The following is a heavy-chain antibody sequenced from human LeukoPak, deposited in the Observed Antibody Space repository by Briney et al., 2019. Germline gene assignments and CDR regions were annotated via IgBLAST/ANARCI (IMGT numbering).Heavy chain of an antibody. CDR3: AKPARHYFVGLGYFQH. CDR2: ISGSGGST. CDR1: GFTFSSYA. J-gene: IGHJ1*01. V-gene: IGHV3-23*01. D-gene: IGHD3-10*02. Sequence: PGGSLRLSCAASGFTFSSYAMSWVRQAPGKALEWVSAISGSGGSTYYADSVKGRFTISRDNSKNTLYLQMNSLRAEDTAVYYCAKPARHYFVGLGYFQHWGQGTLVTVSS.